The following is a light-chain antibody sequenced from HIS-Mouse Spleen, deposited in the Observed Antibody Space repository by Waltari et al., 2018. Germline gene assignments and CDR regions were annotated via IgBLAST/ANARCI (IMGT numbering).Light chain of an antibody. J-gene: IGLJ2*01. CDR2: QDS. V-gene: IGLV3-1*01. Sequence: SYELTQPPSVSVSPGQTASITCSGDKLGYNYACWYQQKPGQSPVLVIYQDSKRPSGIPERFSGSNSGNTATLTISGTQAMDEADYYCQAWDSSYSVFGGGTKLTVL. CDR3: QAWDSSYSV. CDR1: KLGYNY.